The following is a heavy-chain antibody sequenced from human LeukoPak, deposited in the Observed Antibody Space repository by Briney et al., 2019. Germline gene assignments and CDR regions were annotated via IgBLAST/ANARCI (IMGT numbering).Heavy chain of an antibody. CDR2: ISPYTGDT. D-gene: IGHD3-16*01. CDR3: ARGGRNYLDY. CDR1: GYTFTDYT. V-gene: IGHV1-18*01. J-gene: IGHJ4*01. Sequence: GASVTVSCETSGYTFTDYTLTWVRQAPGQGLEWMGWISPYTGDTKYAESLQGRFTMTTDTSTNTAYLDLRGLTSDDTAIYYCARGGRNYLDYWGQGTLVTVSS.